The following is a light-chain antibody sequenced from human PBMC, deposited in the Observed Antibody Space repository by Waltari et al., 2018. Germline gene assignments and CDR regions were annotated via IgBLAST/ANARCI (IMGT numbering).Light chain of an antibody. CDR3: QVWDSSSDQGM. J-gene: IGLJ3*02. CDR1: NIGSRS. V-gene: IGLV3-21*02. Sequence: SYVLTQPPSVSVAPGQTTRITCGGNNIGSRSVHWYQQKPGQAPVLVIYDDSDRPSGISERFSGSNSGNTATLTISRVEAGDEADYSCQVWDSSSDQGMFGRGTKLTVL. CDR2: DDS.